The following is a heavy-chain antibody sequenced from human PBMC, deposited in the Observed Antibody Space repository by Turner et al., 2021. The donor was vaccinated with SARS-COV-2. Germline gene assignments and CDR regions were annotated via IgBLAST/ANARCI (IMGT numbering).Heavy chain of an antibody. J-gene: IGHJ5*02. D-gene: IGHD6-13*01. CDR2: IYYSVST. CDR3: ARHWVVAAAAYLARFDP. CDR1: GGSISSSSYY. Sequence: QLQLQESGPGLVKPSETLSLTCTVSGGSISSSSYYWGWIRQPPGKGLEWIWSIYYSVSTYYNPSLKSRVTISVDTSKNQFSLKLTSVTAADTAVYFCARHWVVAAAAYLARFDPWGQGTLVTVSS. V-gene: IGHV4-39*01.